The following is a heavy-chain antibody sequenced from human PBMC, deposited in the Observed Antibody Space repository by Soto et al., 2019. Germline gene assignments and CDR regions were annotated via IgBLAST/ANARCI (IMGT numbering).Heavy chain of an antibody. Sequence: GGSLRLSCAASGFTFSNFAMNWVRQAPGKGLEWVSVISGTADTTYNADPVKGRFTISRDNSKNMVYLQMNSLRAEDTALYYCAKGYCSSTSCSFDYWGQGTLVTVSS. CDR1: GFTFSNFA. D-gene: IGHD2-2*01. V-gene: IGHV3-23*01. J-gene: IGHJ4*02. CDR2: ISGTADTT. CDR3: AKGYCSSTSCSFDY.